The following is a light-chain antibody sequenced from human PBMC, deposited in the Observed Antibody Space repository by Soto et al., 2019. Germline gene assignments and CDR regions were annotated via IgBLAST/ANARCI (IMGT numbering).Light chain of an antibody. Sequence: QSALTQPASVSGSPGQSIAICCTGTSSDVGAHNYVSWYQQHPGKAPKLIIYDVSNRPSGVSTRFSAFKSGNTASLTISGLQAEDEADYYCSSYTYTSTLVIFGGGTKLTVL. J-gene: IGLJ2*01. CDR1: SSDVGAHNY. CDR2: DVS. CDR3: SSYTYTSTLVI. V-gene: IGLV2-14*03.